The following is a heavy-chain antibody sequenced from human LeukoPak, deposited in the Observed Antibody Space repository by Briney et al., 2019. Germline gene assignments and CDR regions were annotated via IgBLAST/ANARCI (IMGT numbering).Heavy chain of an antibody. CDR1: GFTFSSYS. CDR3: ASGDLSGSLQY. J-gene: IGHJ4*02. Sequence: PGGSLRLSCAASGFTFSSYSMNWVRQAPGKGLEWVSSISGSSSYIYYADSVKGRFTISRDNAKNSLYLQMNSLRAEDTAVYYCASGDLSGSLQYWGQGTLVTVSS. CDR2: ISGSSSYI. V-gene: IGHV3-21*01. D-gene: IGHD1-26*01.